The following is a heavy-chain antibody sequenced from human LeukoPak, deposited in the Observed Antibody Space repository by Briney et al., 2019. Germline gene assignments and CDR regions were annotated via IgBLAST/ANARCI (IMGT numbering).Heavy chain of an antibody. D-gene: IGHD3-22*01. V-gene: IGHV3-23*01. CDR3: AKDFYDSSGSRYDY. J-gene: IGHJ4*02. Sequence: GGSLRLSCTASGFAFSSYAMRWVRQAPGVGLEWVSPIDGGGGRTRHADSVRGRFTISRDNSKNTLFMQMNSLRAEDTAVYYCAKDFYDSSGSRYDYWGQGTLVTVSS. CDR1: GFAFSSYA. CDR2: IDGGGGRT.